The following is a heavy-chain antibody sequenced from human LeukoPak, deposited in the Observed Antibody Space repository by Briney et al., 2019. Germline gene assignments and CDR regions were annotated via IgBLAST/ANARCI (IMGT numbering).Heavy chain of an antibody. J-gene: IGHJ5*02. D-gene: IGHD3-22*01. CDR3: AREYRTMIHPGARFDP. CDR1: GGTLSSYA. CDR2: IIPIFGTA. Sequence: GASVKVSCKASGGTLSSYAISWVRQAPGQGLEWMGGIIPIFGTANYAQKFQGRVTITADESTSTAYMELSSLRSEDTAVYYCAREYRTMIHPGARFDPWGQGTLVTVSS. V-gene: IGHV1-69*13.